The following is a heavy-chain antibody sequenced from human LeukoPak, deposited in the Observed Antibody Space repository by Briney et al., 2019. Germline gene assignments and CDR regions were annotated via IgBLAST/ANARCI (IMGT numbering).Heavy chain of an antibody. CDR1: NGSINGYY. V-gene: IGHV4-59*01. Sequence: SETLSLTCTVSNGSINGYYWSWIRQPPGTGLEWIGYIYSSGSTNFSPSLKSRVTISVDTSKNQFSLKLSSVTAADTAVYYCARLSGYSSGHYYSDYWGQGTLVTVSS. CDR3: ARLSGYSSGHYYSDY. J-gene: IGHJ4*02. CDR2: IYSSGST. D-gene: IGHD3-22*01.